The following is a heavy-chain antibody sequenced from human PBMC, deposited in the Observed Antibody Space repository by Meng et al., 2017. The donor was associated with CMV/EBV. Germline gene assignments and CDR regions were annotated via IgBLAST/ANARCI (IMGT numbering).Heavy chain of an antibody. Sequence: GGSLRLSCTASGFTFGDYAMSWVHQAPGKGLEWVGFIRSKAYGGTTEYAASVKGRFTISRDDSKSIAYLQMNSLKTEDTAVYYCTSLLLWFGELLDSPYGMDVWGQGTTVTVSS. CDR1: GFTFGDYA. J-gene: IGHJ6*02. D-gene: IGHD3-10*01. CDR2: IRSKAYGGTT. CDR3: TSLLLWFGELLDSPYGMDV. V-gene: IGHV3-49*04.